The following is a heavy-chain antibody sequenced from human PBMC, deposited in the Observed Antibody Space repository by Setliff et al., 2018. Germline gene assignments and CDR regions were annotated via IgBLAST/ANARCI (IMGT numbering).Heavy chain of an antibody. CDR3: VKDPKYGGAWPHPAYFDY. CDR2: IQHDGNIK. CDR1: GFTFSNYG. Sequence: LSLSCVASGFTFSNYGMHWVRQAPGKGLEWVTYIQHDGNIKHYADSVKGRCTISRDNSKNTLYLEMSSLRPEDTAVYYCVKDPKYGGAWPHPAYFDYWGQGTLVTVSS. J-gene: IGHJ4*02. V-gene: IGHV3-30*02. D-gene: IGHD2-8*01.